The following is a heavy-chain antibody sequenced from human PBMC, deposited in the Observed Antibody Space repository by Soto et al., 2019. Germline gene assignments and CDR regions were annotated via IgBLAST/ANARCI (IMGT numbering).Heavy chain of an antibody. V-gene: IGHV4-30-2*02. D-gene: IGHD1-26*01. CDR1: GGSISSGGYS. Sequence: SETLSLTCAVSGGSISSGGYSWSWIRQPPGKGLEWIGYIYHSGSTYYNPSLKSRVTISVDTSKNQFSLKLSSVTAADTAVYYCARRYGGNFAYWGQGTLVTVSS. CDR3: ARRYGGNFAY. J-gene: IGHJ4*02. CDR2: IYHSGST.